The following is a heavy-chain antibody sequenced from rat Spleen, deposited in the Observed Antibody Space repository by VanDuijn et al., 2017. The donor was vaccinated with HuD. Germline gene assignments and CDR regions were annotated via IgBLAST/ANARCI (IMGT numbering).Heavy chain of an antibody. D-gene: IGHD1-9*01. J-gene: IGHJ2*01. CDR1: GFSLTSYS. CDR3: TRERTTGILDY. V-gene: IGHV2-63*01. CDR2: MRYNGDT. Sequence: QVQLKESGPGLVQPSQTLSLTCTVSGFSLTSYSVQWVRQPPGKGLEWMGRMRYNGDTSFNSGLRSRLSISSDTSENQVFLKMDSLQADDTGTYFCTRERTTGILDYWGQGVMVTVSS.